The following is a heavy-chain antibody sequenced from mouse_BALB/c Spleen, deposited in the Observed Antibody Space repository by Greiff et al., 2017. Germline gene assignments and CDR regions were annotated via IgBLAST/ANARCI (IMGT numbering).Heavy chain of an antibody. CDR3: ARALGRYYYAMDY. V-gene: IGHV5-15*02. J-gene: IGHJ4*01. Sequence: DVKLMESGGGLVQPGGSRKLSCAASGFTFSDYGMAWVRQAPGKGPEWVAFISNLAYSIYYADTVTGRFTISRENAKNTLYLEMSSLRSEDTAMYYCARALGRYYYAMDYWGQGTSVTVSS. CDR1: GFTFSDYG. D-gene: IGHD4-1*01. CDR2: ISNLAYSI.